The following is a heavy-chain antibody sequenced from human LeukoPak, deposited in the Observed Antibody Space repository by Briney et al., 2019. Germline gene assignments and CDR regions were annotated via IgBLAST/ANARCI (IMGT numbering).Heavy chain of an antibody. CDR3: ARIRRGWSQNWDY. J-gene: IGHJ4*02. V-gene: IGHV3-7*01. D-gene: IGHD6-19*01. CDR2: IKQDGSEK. Sequence: GGSLRLSCAASGFTCSSYWMSWVRQAPGKGLEWVANIKQDGSEKYYVDSVKGRFAISRDNAKNSLYLQMNSLRAEDTAVYYCARIRRGWSQNWDYWGQGTLVTVSS. CDR1: GFTCSSYW.